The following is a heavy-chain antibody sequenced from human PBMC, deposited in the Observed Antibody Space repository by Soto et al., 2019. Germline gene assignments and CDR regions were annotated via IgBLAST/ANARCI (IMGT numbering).Heavy chain of an antibody. CDR1: AFTFSTYA. V-gene: IGHV3-23*01. CDR3: ATRHLPYCSGGTCNPFDF. D-gene: IGHD2-15*01. CDR2: ISVSGDST. Sequence: EVQLLESGGGLVQPGGSLRLSCAASAFTFSTYAMNWVRQAPGKGLEWVSTISVSGDSTYYADSVKGRFTISRDNSKNTLYLQMNSLRAEDTAMYYCATRHLPYCSGGTCNPFDFWGQGAMVTVSS. J-gene: IGHJ4*02.